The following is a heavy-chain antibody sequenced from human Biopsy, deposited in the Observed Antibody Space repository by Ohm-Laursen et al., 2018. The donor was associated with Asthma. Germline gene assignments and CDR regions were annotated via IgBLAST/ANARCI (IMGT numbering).Heavy chain of an antibody. J-gene: IGHJ4*02. CDR1: GFAVSRDY. D-gene: IGHD3-22*01. V-gene: IGHV3-53*01. CDR2: IYSGGTS. Sequence: SLRLSCAASGFAVSRDYMFWVRQALGKGLERVSVIYSGGTSHTADSVRRRFTISRDYSKNTLYLQMHSLRPEDTAVYYCARGDSSNWSHYYFDYWGQGTLVTVSS. CDR3: ARGDSSNWSHYYFDY.